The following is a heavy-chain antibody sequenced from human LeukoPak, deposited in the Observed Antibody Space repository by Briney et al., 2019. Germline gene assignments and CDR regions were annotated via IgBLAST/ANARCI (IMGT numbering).Heavy chain of an antibody. CDR1: GFTFSNAW. J-gene: IGHJ4*02. CDR2: IKSKTDGGTT. V-gene: IGHV3-15*01. CDR3: TTDRVRVLRFLEWLPQYYFDY. D-gene: IGHD3-3*01. Sequence: GGSLRLSCAASGFTFSNAWMSWVRQAPGKGLEWVGRIKSKTDGGTTDYAAPVKGRFTISRDDSKNTLYLQMNSLKTEDTAVYYCTTDRVRVLRFLEWLPQYYFDYWGQGTLVTVPS.